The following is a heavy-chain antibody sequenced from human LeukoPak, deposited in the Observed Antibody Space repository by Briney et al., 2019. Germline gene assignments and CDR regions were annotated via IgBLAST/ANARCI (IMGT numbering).Heavy chain of an antibody. CDR3: ARDLVNMVRGVIPYGMDV. J-gene: IGHJ6*02. D-gene: IGHD3-10*01. CDR2: ISSSGSTI. Sequence: GGSLRLSCAASGFTFSDYYMSWIRQAPGKGLEWVSYISSSGSTIYYADSVKGRFTISRDNAKNSLYLQMNSLRAEDTAVYYCARDLVNMVRGVIPYGMDVWGQGTTVTVSS. V-gene: IGHV3-11*01. CDR1: GFTFSDYY.